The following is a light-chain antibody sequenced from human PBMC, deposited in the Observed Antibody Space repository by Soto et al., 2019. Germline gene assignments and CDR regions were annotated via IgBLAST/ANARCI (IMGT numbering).Light chain of an antibody. CDR3: QQYNNDSPWP. Sequence: DIQMTQSPSTLFASVVDRVTINCRPSQSVRNWLAWYQQKPGRAPQLLIYDGAGLQSGVPSRCSGSGSGTEVTLTVSNRHLEDVAAYYCQQYNNDSPWPFGQGTKVDI. CDR1: QSVRNW. J-gene: IGKJ1*01. V-gene: IGKV1-5*01. CDR2: DGA.